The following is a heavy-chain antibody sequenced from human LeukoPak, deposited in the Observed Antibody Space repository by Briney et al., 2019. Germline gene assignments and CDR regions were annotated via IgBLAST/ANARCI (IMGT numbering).Heavy chain of an antibody. CDR1: GGSISSGSYY. J-gene: IGHJ5*02. CDR2: TYTSGST. CDR3: ASLTDLGWFDP. V-gene: IGHV4-61*02. Sequence: PSETLSLTCTVSGGSISSGSYYWSWIRQPAGKGLEWIGRTYTSGSTNYNPSLKSRVTISVDTSKNQFSLKLSSVTAADTAVYYCASLTDLGWFDPWGQGTLVTVSS. D-gene: IGHD1-20*01.